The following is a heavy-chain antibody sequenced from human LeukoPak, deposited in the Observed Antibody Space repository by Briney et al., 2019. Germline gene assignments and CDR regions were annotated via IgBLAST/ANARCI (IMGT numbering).Heavy chain of an antibody. J-gene: IGHJ5*02. CDR1: GFTFSSYG. V-gene: IGHV3-30*02. D-gene: IGHD4-17*01. Sequence: GGSLRLSCAASGFTFSSYGMHWVRQAPGKGLEWVAFIHYDGSNKNYADSVKGRFTISRDNSENTLYLQMNSLRAEDTAVYYCARRRRTLYTVTTYSWFDPWGQGTLVTVSS. CDR2: IHYDGSNK. CDR3: ARRRRTLYTVTTYSWFDP.